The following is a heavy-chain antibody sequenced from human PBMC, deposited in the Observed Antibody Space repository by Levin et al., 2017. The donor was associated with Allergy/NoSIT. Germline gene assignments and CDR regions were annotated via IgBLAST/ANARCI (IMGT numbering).Heavy chain of an antibody. CDR2: IIPIFGTA. CDR3: ASLDIVVVPAAGGDYYYGMDV. J-gene: IGHJ6*02. Sequence: ASVKVSCKASGGTFSSYAISWVRQAPGQGLEWMGGIIPIFGTANYAQKFQGRVTITADESTSTAYMELSSLRSEDTAVYYCASLDIVVVPAAGGDYYYGMDVWGQGTTVTVSS. CDR1: GGTFSSYA. D-gene: IGHD2-2*03. V-gene: IGHV1-69*13.